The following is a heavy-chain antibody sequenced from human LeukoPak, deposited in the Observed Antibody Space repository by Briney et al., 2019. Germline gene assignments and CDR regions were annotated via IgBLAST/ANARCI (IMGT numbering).Heavy chain of an antibody. D-gene: IGHD4-23*01. CDR1: GYSISSDYF. V-gene: IGHV4-38-2*02. Sequence: TSETLSLTCTVSGYSISSDYFWGWIRQPPGKGLEWIGSIYHSGSTYYNPSLKSRVTISIDTSKNQFSLKLSSVTAADTAVYYCAREDYGANPRIDYWGQGTLVTVSS. CDR3: AREDYGANPRIDY. J-gene: IGHJ4*02. CDR2: IYHSGST.